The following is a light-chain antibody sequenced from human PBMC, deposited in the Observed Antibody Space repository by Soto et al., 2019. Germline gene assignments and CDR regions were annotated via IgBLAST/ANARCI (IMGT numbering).Light chain of an antibody. J-gene: IGKJ5*01. CDR1: QSVRSDY. CDR3: QQRHMWPIT. Sequence: EIVLTQSPDTLSLSPGQRATLSCRASQSVRSDYFAWYQQKPGQAPRVIIFGVSTRATGVPDRFSGSGSGTDFTLTISRLEPEDSAVYYCQQRHMWPITFGQGTRLEI. V-gene: IGKV3D-20*02. CDR2: GVS.